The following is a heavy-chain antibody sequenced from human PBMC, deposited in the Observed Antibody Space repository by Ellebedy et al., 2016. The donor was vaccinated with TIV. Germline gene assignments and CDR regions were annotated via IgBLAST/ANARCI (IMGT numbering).Heavy chain of an antibody. CDR2: IFGSGGGI. J-gene: IGHJ4*02. V-gene: IGHV3-23*01. CDR1: GFTFSSYA. Sequence: GESLKISCAASGFTFSSYAMSWVRQAPGKGLEWVSGIFGSGGGISYADSVKGRFTISRDNSKSMVHLQMNSLRPEDTAIYFCARGKSGTYIHHAFDSWGRGTLVTVSS. CDR3: ARGKSGTYIHHAFDS. D-gene: IGHD1-14*01.